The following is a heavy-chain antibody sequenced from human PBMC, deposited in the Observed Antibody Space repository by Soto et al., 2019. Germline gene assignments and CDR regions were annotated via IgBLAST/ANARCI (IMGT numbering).Heavy chain of an antibody. D-gene: IGHD3-16*02. CDR2: IRYDGSNK. V-gene: IGHV3-33*01. Sequence: QVQLVESGGGVVQPGRSLRLSCAASGFTFSSYGMHWVRQAPGKGLEWVAVIRYDGSNKYYADSVKGRFTISRDNSKNTLYLQMNSLRAEDTAVYYCARGYDYVWGSYRHLGYWGQGTLVTVSS. J-gene: IGHJ4*02. CDR1: GFTFSSYG. CDR3: ARGYDYVWGSYRHLGY.